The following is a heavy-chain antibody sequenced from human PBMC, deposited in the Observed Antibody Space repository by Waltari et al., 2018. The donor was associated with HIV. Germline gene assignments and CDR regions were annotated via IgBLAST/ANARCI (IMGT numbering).Heavy chain of an antibody. Sequence: EVQLLESGGGLVQPGGSLRLSCAASGFAFSTYAMSWVRQAPGKGLEWVSGVSDDGVETYYADSVKGRFTISRDYSTNTLYVQMNSLRAEDTAVYYCAKFRGGTLATYHFDSWGQGTLVTVSS. V-gene: IGHV3-23*01. CDR2: VSDDGVET. CDR3: AKFRGGTLATYHFDS. CDR1: GFAFSTYA. D-gene: IGHD2-15*01. J-gene: IGHJ4*02.